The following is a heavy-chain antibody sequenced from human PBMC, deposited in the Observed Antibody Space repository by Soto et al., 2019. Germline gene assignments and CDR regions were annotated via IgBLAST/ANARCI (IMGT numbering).Heavy chain of an antibody. D-gene: IGHD6-6*01. Sequence: EVQLLESGGGLVQPGGSLRLSCAASEFTFSSYAVNWVRQAPGKGLEWVSALSGSGGSTYYADSVKGRFTISRDNSKNTLYLQMNSLRAEDSAVYYCAKGIAARSYGMDVWGQGTTVTVSS. J-gene: IGHJ6*02. CDR3: AKGIAARSYGMDV. V-gene: IGHV3-23*01. CDR1: EFTFSSYA. CDR2: LSGSGGST.